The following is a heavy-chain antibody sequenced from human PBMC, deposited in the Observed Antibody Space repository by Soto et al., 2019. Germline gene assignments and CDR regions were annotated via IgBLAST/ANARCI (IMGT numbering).Heavy chain of an antibody. Sequence: TSVKVSCKDSGYTLTDLSMHWVRQAPGKGLEWMGGFDPEDGETIYAQKFQGRVTMTEDTSTDTAYMELSSLRSEDTAVYYCATERRRDLPYYFDYWGQGTLVTVSS. D-gene: IGHD2-21*02. V-gene: IGHV1-24*01. CDR1: GYTLTDLS. J-gene: IGHJ4*02. CDR2: FDPEDGET. CDR3: ATERRRDLPYYFDY.